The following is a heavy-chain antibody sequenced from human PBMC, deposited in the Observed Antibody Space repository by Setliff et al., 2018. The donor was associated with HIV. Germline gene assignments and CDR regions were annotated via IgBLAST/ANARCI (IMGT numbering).Heavy chain of an antibody. D-gene: IGHD3-10*01. V-gene: IGHV3-48*04. Sequence: GSLRLSCAASGFTFSSYSMNWVRQAPGKGLEWVSSISSSGSTIYYADSVKGRFTISRDNAKNSLYLHMNSLRAEDTAVYYCASSGSGSYINWFGPWGQGTLVTVSS. J-gene: IGHJ5*02. CDR2: ISSSGSTI. CDR3: ASSGSGSYINWFGP. CDR1: GFTFSSYS.